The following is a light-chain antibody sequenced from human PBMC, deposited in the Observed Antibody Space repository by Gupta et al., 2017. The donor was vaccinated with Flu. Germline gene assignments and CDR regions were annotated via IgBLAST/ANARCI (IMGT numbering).Light chain of an antibody. CDR3: QQYCSSRC. CDR2: GGA. Sequence: EIVLTQSPGTLSLSPGERATLSCRASQSISSSFLAWYQHKPGQAPRLLVYGGASRASGIPDRFSGSGSGTDFTLTISRLEPEDFAVYYCQQYCSSRCFGGGTKVEIK. CDR1: QSISSSF. V-gene: IGKV3-20*01. J-gene: IGKJ4*01.